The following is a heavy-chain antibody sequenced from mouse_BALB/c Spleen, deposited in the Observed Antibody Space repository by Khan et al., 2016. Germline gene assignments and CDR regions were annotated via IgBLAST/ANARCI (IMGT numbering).Heavy chain of an antibody. CDR3: ARYYYGSISFDY. J-gene: IGHJ2*01. D-gene: IGHD1-1*01. Sequence: EVQLQESGPGLVKPSQSLSLTCTVTGYSITSDYAWNWIRQFPGNKLEWMGYISYSGSTSYNPSLKSRISITPDTSKNQFFLQLNSVTTEDTAAYYCARYYYGSISFDYWGQGTTLTVSS. CDR2: ISYSGST. CDR1: GYSITSDYA. V-gene: IGHV3-2*02.